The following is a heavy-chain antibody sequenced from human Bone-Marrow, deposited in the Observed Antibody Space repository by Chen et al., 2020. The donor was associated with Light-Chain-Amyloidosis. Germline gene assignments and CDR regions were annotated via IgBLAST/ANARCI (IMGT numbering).Heavy chain of an antibody. CDR1: GFIFSSYT. D-gene: IGHD1-26*01. Sequence: EVQLVESGGGLVKPGGSLRLSCVASGFIFSSYTMNWVRQTPGRGLEWVSSISRSSSHIYYADSMRGRFTISRDNAKNSLYLQMNNLRAEDTAVYYCARGGSYYYFDYWGQGILVTVSS. J-gene: IGHJ4*02. V-gene: IGHV3-21*01. CDR2: ISRSSSHI. CDR3: ARGGSYYYFDY.